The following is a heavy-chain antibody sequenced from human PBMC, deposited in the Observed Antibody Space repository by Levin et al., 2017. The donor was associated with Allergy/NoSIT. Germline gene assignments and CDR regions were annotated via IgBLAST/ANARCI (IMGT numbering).Heavy chain of an antibody. D-gene: IGHD1-14*01. V-gene: IGHV1-2*03. CDR1: GYTFTAFY. Sequence: LAASVKVSCKASGYTFTAFYIHWVRQAPGQGLEWMGWLNTLNGDTNFAQKFQGRVAMTSDTSISTAYMELRRLRSDDTAVYYCVKSNQNWFDPWGQGTLVTVSS. CDR3: VKSNQNWFDP. J-gene: IGHJ5*02. CDR2: LNTLNGDT.